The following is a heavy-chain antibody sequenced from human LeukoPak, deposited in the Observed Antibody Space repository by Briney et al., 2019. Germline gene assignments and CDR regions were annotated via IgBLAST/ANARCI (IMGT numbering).Heavy chain of an antibody. D-gene: IGHD1-26*01. CDR2: INPNTGGT. V-gene: IGHV1-2*02. Sequence: ASKKVSCKASGYTFTDYYFHWVRQVPGQGLECMGWINPNTGGTNYPQKFQGRVTMTRDTAISTAYMELTSLRSDDTAVYYCARDLGATTGAPWYYFDNWGQGTLVTVPS. CDR1: GYTFTDYY. CDR3: ARDLGATTGAPWYYFDN. J-gene: IGHJ4*01.